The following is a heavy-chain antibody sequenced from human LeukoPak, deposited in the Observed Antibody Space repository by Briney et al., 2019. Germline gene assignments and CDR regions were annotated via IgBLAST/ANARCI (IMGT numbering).Heavy chain of an antibody. J-gene: IGHJ4*02. CDR2: ISYEGSNK. CDR1: GFTLSSYG. CDR3: AKEGEYSHCRPLDY. V-gene: IGHV3-30*18. Sequence: GGSLTLSCAASGFTLSSYGMHWLRQAPGKGLEWVALISYEGSNKYYADSVKGRFTISRDNSKNTLYLQMNSLRAEDTAVYYCAKEGEYSHCRPLDYWGQGTLVTASS. D-gene: IGHD3-16*01.